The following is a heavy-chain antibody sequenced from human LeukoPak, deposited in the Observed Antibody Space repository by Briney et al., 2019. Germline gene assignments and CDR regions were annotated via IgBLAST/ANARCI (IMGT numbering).Heavy chain of an antibody. Sequence: GGSLRLSCAASGFTFSGFSMSWVRQSPTKGLEWVANIKQDGSERYYVDSVKGRFTISRDNAKNSLSLQMNNLRVEDTAVYYCARAGSHWHYVYWGQGTVVTVSS. CDR2: IKQDGSER. D-gene: IGHD3-10*01. V-gene: IGHV3-7*01. CDR1: GFTFSGFS. CDR3: ARAGSHWHYVY. J-gene: IGHJ4*02.